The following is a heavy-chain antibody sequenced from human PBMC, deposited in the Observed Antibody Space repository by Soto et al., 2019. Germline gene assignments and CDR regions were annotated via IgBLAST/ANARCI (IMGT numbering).Heavy chain of an antibody. J-gene: IGHJ5*02. Sequence: WASVKVSCKASGGTFSSYAISWVRQAPGQGLEWMGGIIPIFGTANYAQKFQGRVTITADESTSTAYMELSSLRSEDTAVYYCASSPPTVVPAAIRPVYNWFDPWGQGTLVTSPQ. V-gene: IGHV1-69*13. CDR2: IIPIFGTA. CDR1: GGTFSSYA. CDR3: ASSPPTVVPAAIRPVYNWFDP. D-gene: IGHD2-2*02.